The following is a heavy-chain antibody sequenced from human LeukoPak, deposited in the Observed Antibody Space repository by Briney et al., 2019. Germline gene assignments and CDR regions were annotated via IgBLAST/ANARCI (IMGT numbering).Heavy chain of an antibody. CDR2: ISAYNGNT. D-gene: IGHD3-10*01. J-gene: IGHJ4*02. CDR1: GYTFTSYG. V-gene: IGHV1-18*04. CDR3: ARVFTMVRGVITFDY. Sequence: WASVKVSCTASGYTFTSYGISWVRQAPGQGLEWMGWISAYNGNTNYAQKLQGRVTMTTDTSTSTAYMELRSLRSDDTAVYYCARVFTMVRGVITFDYWGQGTLVTVSS.